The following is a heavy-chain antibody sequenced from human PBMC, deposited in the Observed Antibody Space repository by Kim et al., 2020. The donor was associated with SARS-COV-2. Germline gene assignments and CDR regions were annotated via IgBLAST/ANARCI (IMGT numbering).Heavy chain of an antibody. CDR1: GGSFSGYY. CDR2: INHSGRT. Sequence: SETLSLTCAVYGGSFSGYYWSWIRQPPGQGLEWIGEINHSGRTNYNPSLKSRVTISVDTSKNQFSLKLSSVTAADTAVYYCASGNPTYYYDSSGSPFDYWGQGTLVTVSS. CDR3: ASGNPTYYYDSSGSPFDY. D-gene: IGHD3-22*01. V-gene: IGHV4-34*01. J-gene: IGHJ4*02.